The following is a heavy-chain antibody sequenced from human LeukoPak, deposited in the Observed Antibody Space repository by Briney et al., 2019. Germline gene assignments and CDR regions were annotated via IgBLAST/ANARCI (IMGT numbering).Heavy chain of an antibody. CDR3: ASNGYCSSTSCSSPYYYYMDV. CDR1: GGTFSSYA. CDR2: IIPIFGTA. J-gene: IGHJ6*03. V-gene: IGHV1-69*05. D-gene: IGHD2-2*01. Sequence: ASVKVSCKASGGTFSSYAISWVRQARGQGLEWMGGIIPIFGTANYAQKFQGRVTITTDESTSTAYMELSSLRSEDTAVYYCASNGYCSSTSCSSPYYYYMDVWGKGTTVTVSS.